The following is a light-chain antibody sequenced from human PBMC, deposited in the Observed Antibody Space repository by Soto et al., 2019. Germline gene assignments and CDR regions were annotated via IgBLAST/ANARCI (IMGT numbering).Light chain of an antibody. J-gene: IGLJ1*01. CDR1: SSDIGSNS. CDR3: AAWDDNLNAYV. CDR2: AND. V-gene: IGLV1-44*01. Sequence: QSVLTQPPSASRTPGQRVTIPCSGSSSDIGSNSVNWYQQLPGAAPRLLIYANDHRPSGVPDRFSASKSGTSASLAISGVRSEDEADYYCAAWDDNLNAYVFGSGTKLTVL.